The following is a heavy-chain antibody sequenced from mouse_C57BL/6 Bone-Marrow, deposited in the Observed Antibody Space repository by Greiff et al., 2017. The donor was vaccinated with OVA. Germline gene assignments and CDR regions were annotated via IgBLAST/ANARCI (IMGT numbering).Heavy chain of an antibody. CDR1: GYTFTDYY. CDR3: ARAYDYHVWAYAMDY. J-gene: IGHJ4*01. CDR2: INPNNGGT. D-gene: IGHD2-4*01. Sequence: EVKLQQSGPELVKPGASVKISCKASGYTFTDYYMNWVKQSHGKSLEWIGDINPNNGGTSYNQKFKGKATLTVDKSSSTAYMELRSLTSEDSAVYYCARAYDYHVWAYAMDYWGQGTSVTVSS. V-gene: IGHV1-26*01.